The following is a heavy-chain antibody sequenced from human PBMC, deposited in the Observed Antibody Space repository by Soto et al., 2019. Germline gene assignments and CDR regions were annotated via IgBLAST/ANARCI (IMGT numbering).Heavy chain of an antibody. CDR1: GFTFSRNW. Sequence: HPGGSLRLSCAASGFTFSRNWMSWVRQAPGKGLEWVANIKEDGSAKYYADAVKGRFTLSRDNVENSLYLQMNSLRAEDTAVYYCARDGDGYPAWGQGTLVTVSS. D-gene: IGHD1-1*01. J-gene: IGHJ5*02. CDR3: ARDGDGYPA. V-gene: IGHV3-7*01. CDR2: IKEDGSAK.